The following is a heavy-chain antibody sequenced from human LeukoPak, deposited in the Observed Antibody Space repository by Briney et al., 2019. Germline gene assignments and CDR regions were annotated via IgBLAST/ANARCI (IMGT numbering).Heavy chain of an antibody. CDR1: GYSFTSFG. CDR3: ARSECSSTSCYARYYYYMDV. D-gene: IGHD2-2*01. Sequence: ASVKVSCKASGYSFTSFGMNWVRQAPGQGLEWLGWINTNTGNPAYGQGFTGRFVFSMDTSVSTAYLQISSLKAEDTAVYYCARSECSSTSCYARYYYYMDVWGKGTTVTVSS. V-gene: IGHV7-4-1*02. CDR2: INTNTGNP. J-gene: IGHJ6*03.